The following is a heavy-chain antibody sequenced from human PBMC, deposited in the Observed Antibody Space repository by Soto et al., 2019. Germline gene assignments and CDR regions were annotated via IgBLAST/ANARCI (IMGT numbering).Heavy chain of an antibody. V-gene: IGHV1-69*13. Sequence: SVKVSCKASGGTFSSYTISWVRQAPGQGLEWMGGIIPIFGTANYAQKFQGRVTITADESTSTAYMELSSLRSEDTAVYYCAREGEMATTGWYCYGMDVWGQGTTVTVSS. D-gene: IGHD5-12*01. CDR1: GGTFSSYT. CDR3: AREGEMATTGWYCYGMDV. J-gene: IGHJ6*02. CDR2: IIPIFGTA.